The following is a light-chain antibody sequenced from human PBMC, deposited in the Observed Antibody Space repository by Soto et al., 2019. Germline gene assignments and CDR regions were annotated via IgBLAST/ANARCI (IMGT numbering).Light chain of an antibody. CDR2: GAA. Sequence: IVSVWSPGTLSLYQGERASLSCRASQSVSSSYLAWYQQKPGQAPRLLIYGAASRATGIPDRCSGSGSGTDFTLTISRLEPEDFAVYYCQQYGSTPHLTFGEGTKVDI. V-gene: IGKV3-20*01. CDR3: QQYGSTPHLT. J-gene: IGKJ4*02. CDR1: QSVSSSY.